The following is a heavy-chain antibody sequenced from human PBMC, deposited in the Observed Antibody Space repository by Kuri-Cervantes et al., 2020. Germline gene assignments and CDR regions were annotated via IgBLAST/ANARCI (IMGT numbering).Heavy chain of an antibody. D-gene: IGHD6-13*01. V-gene: IGHV1-69*13. J-gene: IGHJ4*02. CDR1: GDTFTNYG. Sequence: SVKVSCKASGDTFTNYGISWVRQAPGQGLEWMGGIIPIFGTANYAQKFQGRVTITADESTSTAYMELSSLRSEDTAVYYCARDRALGYSLDYWGQGTLVTVSS. CDR3: ARDRALGYSLDY. CDR2: IIPIFGTA.